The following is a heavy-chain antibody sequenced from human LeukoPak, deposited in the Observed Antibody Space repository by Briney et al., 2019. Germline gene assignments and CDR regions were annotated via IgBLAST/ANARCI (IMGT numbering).Heavy chain of an antibody. J-gene: IGHJ6*03. V-gene: IGHV1-2*02. CDR2: INSNSGGT. D-gene: IGHD6-6*01. Sequence: ASVKVSCKASGYTFTGYYIHWVRQAPGQGLEWMGWINSNSGGTNYAQKFQGRVTMTRDTSTTTAYIELNRLRSDDTAVYYCARVRRPEYSSSSYYYYMDVWGKGTTVTVSS. CDR1: GYTFTGYY. CDR3: ARVRRPEYSSSSYYYYMDV.